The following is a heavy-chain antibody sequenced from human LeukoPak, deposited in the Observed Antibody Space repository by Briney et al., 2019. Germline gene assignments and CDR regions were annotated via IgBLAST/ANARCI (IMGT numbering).Heavy chain of an antibody. CDR2: LYNAGST. CDR1: GFTVSNKY. Sequence: GGSLRLSCVASGFTVSNKYMSWVRQAPGKGLEWVSVLYNAGSTYYADSVKGRFTISRDNAKNSLSLQMNSLRAEDTAVYYCARGRSSSTSCFFDYWGQGTLVTVSS. D-gene: IGHD2-2*01. V-gene: IGHV3-66*01. J-gene: IGHJ4*02. CDR3: ARGRSSSTSCFFDY.